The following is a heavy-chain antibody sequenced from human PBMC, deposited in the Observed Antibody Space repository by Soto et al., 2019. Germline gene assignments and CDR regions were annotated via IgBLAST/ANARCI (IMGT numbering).Heavy chain of an antibody. J-gene: IGHJ4*02. CDR1: GFTFSSYS. D-gene: IGHD3-9*01. CDR3: ARADHRLDFDWLPASFDY. Sequence: GGSLRLSCAASGFTFSSYSMNWVRQAPGKGLEWVSSISSSSSYIYYADSVKGRFTISRDNAKNSLYLQMNSLRAEDTAVYYRARADHRLDFDWLPASFDYWGQGTLVTVSS. V-gene: IGHV3-21*01. CDR2: ISSSSSYI.